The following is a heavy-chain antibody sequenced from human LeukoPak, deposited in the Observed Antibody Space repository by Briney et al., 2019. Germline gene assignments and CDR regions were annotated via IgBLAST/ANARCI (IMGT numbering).Heavy chain of an antibody. CDR2: ISGSGGTT. CDR3: AKDSYSKGDF. V-gene: IGHV3-23*01. D-gene: IGHD6-13*01. Sequence: GGSLRLSCAASGFTFSSNAMSWVRQAPGKGLEWVSAISGSGGTTYYADSVKGRFTISRDNSKNTLYLQMNSLRAEDTAGYYCAKDSYSKGDFWGQGVLVTVSS. CDR1: GFTFSSNA. J-gene: IGHJ4*02.